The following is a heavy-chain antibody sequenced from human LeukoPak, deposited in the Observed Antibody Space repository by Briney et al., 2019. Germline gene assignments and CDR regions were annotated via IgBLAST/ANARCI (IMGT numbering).Heavy chain of an antibody. D-gene: IGHD3-9*01. CDR3: ARGGDYDILTGYYKGWFDP. J-gene: IGHJ5*02. CDR2: IYYSGST. Sequence: SETLSLTCTVSGGSISSYYWSWIRQPPGKGLEWIGYIYYSGSTNYNPSLKSRVTISVDTSKNQFSLKLSSVTAADTAVYYCARGGDYDILTGYYKGWFDPWGQGTLVTVSS. V-gene: IGHV4-59*01. CDR1: GGSISSYY.